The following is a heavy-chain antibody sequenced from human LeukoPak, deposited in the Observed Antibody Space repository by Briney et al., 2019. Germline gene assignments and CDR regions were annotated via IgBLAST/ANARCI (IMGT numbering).Heavy chain of an antibody. J-gene: IGHJ4*02. Sequence: GGSLRLSCAASGFTFNEYAIHWVRQAPGKGLEWVAVVSSDGINKYYADSVKGRFTISRGNSKNTLYLQMNSLRPEDTAVYYCAREKDYGDYIDFWGQGTLVTVSS. CDR3: AREKDYGDYIDF. CDR2: VSSDGINK. V-gene: IGHV3-30-3*01. CDR1: GFTFNEYA. D-gene: IGHD4/OR15-4a*01.